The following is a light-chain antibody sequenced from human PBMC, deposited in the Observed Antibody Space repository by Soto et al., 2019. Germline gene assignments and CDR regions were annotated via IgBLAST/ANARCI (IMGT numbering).Light chain of an antibody. J-gene: IGKJ1*01. CDR2: VAS. CDR3: QQSYSTPRT. Sequence: IQMTQSPSSLSASVGDRVTITCRASQSISSYLSWYQQKPGKAPKLLINVASTLQSGVPSRFSGSGSGTDFTLAISSLQPEDFATYYCQQSYSTPRTFGQGTKVDIK. CDR1: QSISSY. V-gene: IGKV1-39*01.